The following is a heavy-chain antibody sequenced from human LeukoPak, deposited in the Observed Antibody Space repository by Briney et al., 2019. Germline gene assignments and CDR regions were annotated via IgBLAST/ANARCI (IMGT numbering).Heavy chain of an antibody. CDR2: IYYSGST. J-gene: IGHJ4*02. CDR1: GGSVSSGSYY. D-gene: IGHD4-17*01. CDR3: ARATVTDPGCFDY. Sequence: PSETLSLTCTVSGGSVSSGSYYWSWIRQPPGKGLEWIGYIYYSGSTNYNPSLKSRVIISVDTSKNQFSLKLSSVTAADTAVYYCARATVTDPGCFDYWGQGTLVTVSS. V-gene: IGHV4-61*01.